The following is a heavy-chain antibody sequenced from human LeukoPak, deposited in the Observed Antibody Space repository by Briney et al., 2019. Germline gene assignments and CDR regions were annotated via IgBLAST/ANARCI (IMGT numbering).Heavy chain of an antibody. Sequence: ASVKVSCKASGYTFTSYYMHWVRQAPGQGLEWMGIINPSGGSTSYAQKFQGRVTMTRDTSISTAYMELSRLRSDDTAVYYCARVIVVVPAANAFDIWGQGTMVTVSS. CDR2: INPSGGST. D-gene: IGHD2-2*01. CDR3: ARVIVVVPAANAFDI. J-gene: IGHJ3*02. V-gene: IGHV1-46*01. CDR1: GYTFTSYY.